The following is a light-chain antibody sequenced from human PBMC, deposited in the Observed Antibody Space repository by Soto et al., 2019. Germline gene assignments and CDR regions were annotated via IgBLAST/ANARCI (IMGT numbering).Light chain of an antibody. CDR1: QNVFSSSNNVNY. CDR3: QQYYWPPLT. CDR2: WAS. J-gene: IGKJ2*01. Sequence: DIVMTQSPDSLAVSLGERATINCKSSQNVFSSSNNVNYLAWYQQKPGQPPKLLIYWASVRQSGVPDRFSGSGSGTDFTLTISSLQAEDVAVYYCQQYYWPPLTFGQGTKVEI. V-gene: IGKV4-1*01.